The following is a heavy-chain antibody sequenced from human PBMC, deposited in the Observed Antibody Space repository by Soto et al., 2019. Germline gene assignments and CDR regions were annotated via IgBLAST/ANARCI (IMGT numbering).Heavy chain of an antibody. Sequence: ASVKVSCKASGFTFFTSAIQWVRQARGQRLEWVGWIVVGSGNTNYAQKFQERVTITRDMSTNTAYMELTSLRSEDTAVYYCAADPYCGGDCYFDYWGQGTMVTVSS. J-gene: IGHJ4*02. D-gene: IGHD2-21*02. V-gene: IGHV1-58*02. CDR2: IVVGSGNT. CDR3: AADPYCGGDCYFDY. CDR1: GFTFFTSA.